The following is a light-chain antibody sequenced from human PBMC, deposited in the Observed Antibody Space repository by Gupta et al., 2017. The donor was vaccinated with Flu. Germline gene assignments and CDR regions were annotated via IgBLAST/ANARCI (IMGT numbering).Light chain of an antibody. CDR2: WAS. CDR3: QQYFSASMYT. CDR1: QTVLHSSNNRNY. Sequence: DIVMTQSPDSLAVSLGERATINCKSSQTVLHSSNNRNYLAWYQQKPGQPPKLLIYWASTRQSGVSDRFSGSGSGTDFTLTISSRQAEDVAVYYCQQYFSASMYTFGQGTKLEIK. J-gene: IGKJ2*01. V-gene: IGKV4-1*01.